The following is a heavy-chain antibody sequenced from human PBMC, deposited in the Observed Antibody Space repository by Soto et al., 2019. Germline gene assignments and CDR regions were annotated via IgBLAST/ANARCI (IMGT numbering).Heavy chain of an antibody. CDR1: GGSISSSSYY. Sequence: QLQLQESGPGLVKPSETLSLTCTVSGGSISSSSYYWGWIRQPPGKGLEWIGSIYYSGSTYYNPSPKRRVTISVDTYKNQFSLKLSSVTAADTAVYYCARALAEPVEYKQWLNNWFDPWGQGTLVTVSS. CDR2: IYYSGST. CDR3: ARALAEPVEYKQWLNNWFDP. J-gene: IGHJ5*02. V-gene: IGHV4-39*01. D-gene: IGHD6-19*01.